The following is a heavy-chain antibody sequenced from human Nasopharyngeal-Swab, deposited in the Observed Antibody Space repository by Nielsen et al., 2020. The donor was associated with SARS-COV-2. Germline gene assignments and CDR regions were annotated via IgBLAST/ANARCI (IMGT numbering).Heavy chain of an antibody. D-gene: IGHD3-22*01. CDR3: ARDGKWFDAFDI. CDR1: GGSISSYY. J-gene: IGHJ3*02. V-gene: IGHV4-59*01. Sequence: SETLSLTCTVSGGSISSYYWSWIRQPPGKELEWIGYIYYSGSTNYNPSLKSRVTISVDTSKNQFSLKLSSVTAADTAVYYCARDGKWFDAFDIWGQGTMVTVSS. CDR2: IYYSGST.